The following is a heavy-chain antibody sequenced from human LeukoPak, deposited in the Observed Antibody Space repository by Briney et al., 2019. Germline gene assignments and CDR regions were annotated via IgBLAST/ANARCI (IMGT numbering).Heavy chain of an antibody. CDR1: GYTFTSYD. CDR3: ARGLRGRYFDWLTFHFDY. J-gene: IGHJ4*02. Sequence: ASVKVSCKASGYTFTSYDINWVRQATGQGLEWMGWMNPNSGNTGYAQKFQGRVTMTRNTSISTAYMELSSLRSEDTAVYYCARGLRGRYFDWLTFHFDYWGQGTLVTVSS. V-gene: IGHV1-8*01. CDR2: MNPNSGNT. D-gene: IGHD3-9*01.